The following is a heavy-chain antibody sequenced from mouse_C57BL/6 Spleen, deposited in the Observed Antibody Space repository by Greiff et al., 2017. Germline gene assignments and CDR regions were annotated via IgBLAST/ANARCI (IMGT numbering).Heavy chain of an antibody. CDR1: GYTFTSYW. CDR3: ATGNSSGYDAMDY. Sequence: QVQLKQPGAELVKPGASVKLSCKASGYTFTSYWMQWVKQRPGQGLEWIGEIDPSDSYTNYNQKFKGKATLTVDTSSSTAYMQLSSLTSEDSAVYYCATGNSSGYDAMDYWGQGTSVTVSS. V-gene: IGHV1-50*01. J-gene: IGHJ4*01. D-gene: IGHD3-2*02. CDR2: IDPSDSYT.